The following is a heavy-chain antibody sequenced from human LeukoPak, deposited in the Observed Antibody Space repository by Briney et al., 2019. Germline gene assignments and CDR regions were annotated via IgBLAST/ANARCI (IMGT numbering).Heavy chain of an antibody. V-gene: IGHV3-33*01. CDR3: ARAADTIYFDY. Sequence: PGRSLRLSCAASGFTFSSYGMHWVRQAPGKGLEWVAVIWYDGSNKYYADSVKGRFTISRDNSKNTLHLQMNSLRAEDTAVYYCARAADTIYFDYWGQGTLVTVSS. D-gene: IGHD3-16*01. CDR1: GFTFSSYG. CDR2: IWYDGSNK. J-gene: IGHJ4*02.